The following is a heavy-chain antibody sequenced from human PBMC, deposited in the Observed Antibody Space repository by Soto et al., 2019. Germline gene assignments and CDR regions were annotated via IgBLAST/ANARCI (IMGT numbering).Heavy chain of an antibody. CDR1: GLTFSRYT. CDR2: ISYDGNNK. D-gene: IGHD3-3*01. CDR3: APLRSERPFDY. V-gene: IGHV3-30-3*01. J-gene: IGHJ4*02. Sequence: GGSLRLSCAASGLTFSRYTMHWVRQAPGKGLEWVAVISYDGNNKYYADSVKGRFTISRDNSKNTLSLQMNSLRPEDTAVYYCAPLRSERPFDYWGQGTLVTVSS.